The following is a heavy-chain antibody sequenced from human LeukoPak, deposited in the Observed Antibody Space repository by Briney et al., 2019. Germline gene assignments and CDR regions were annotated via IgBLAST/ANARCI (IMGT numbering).Heavy chain of an antibody. V-gene: IGHV5-10-1*01. D-gene: IGHD3-22*01. CDR3: ASDSSGYLFDY. CDR2: IDPSDSYT. CDR1: GYSFTSYW. J-gene: IGHJ4*02. Sequence: GESLKISCKGSGYSFTSYWIGWVRQMPGKGLEWTGRIDPSDSYTNYSPSFQGHVTISADKSISTAYLQWSSLKASDTAVYYCASDSSGYLFDYWGQGTLVTVSS.